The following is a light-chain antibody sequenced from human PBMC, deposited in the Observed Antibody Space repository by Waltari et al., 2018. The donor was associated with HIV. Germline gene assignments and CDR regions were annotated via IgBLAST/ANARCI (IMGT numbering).Light chain of an antibody. CDR2: GAS. Sequence: EIVMTQSTATLFVSPGARATLSCRASQSVSSNLAWYQQKPGQAPRLLIYGASTRATGIPARFSGSGSGTEFTLTVSSLQSEDFAVYYCQQYINWPHTFGQGTKVEIK. CDR1: QSVSSN. V-gene: IGKV3-15*01. CDR3: QQYINWPHT. J-gene: IGKJ1*01.